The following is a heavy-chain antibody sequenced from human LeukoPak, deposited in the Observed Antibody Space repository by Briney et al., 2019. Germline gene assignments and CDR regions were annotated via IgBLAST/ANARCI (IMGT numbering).Heavy chain of an antibody. D-gene: IGHD2-15*01. CDR1: GFTFGDYG. J-gene: IGHJ4*02. Sequence: QVQLVESGGGVVQPGRSLRLSCAASGFTFGDYGMHWVRQAPGKGLEWVSLIYYDGSNKYYADSVKGRFTISRDDSRNTLYLQMNSLRVEDTAVYYCARDRATRYSDYWGQGTLVTVSS. CDR2: IYYDGSNK. CDR3: ARDRATRYSDY. V-gene: IGHV3-33*01.